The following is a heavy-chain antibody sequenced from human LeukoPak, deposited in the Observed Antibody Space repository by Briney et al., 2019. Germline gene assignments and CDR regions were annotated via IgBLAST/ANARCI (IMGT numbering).Heavy chain of an antibody. J-gene: IGHJ4*02. CDR2: ISYDGSNK. Sequence: GGSLRLSCAASGFTFSSYAMHWVRQAPGKRLEWVAVISYDGSNKYYADSVKGRFTISRDNSKNTLYLQMNSLRAEDTAVYYCARSPEDGAGGYFDYWGQGTLVTVSS. CDR1: GFTFSSYA. V-gene: IGHV3-30-3*01. D-gene: IGHD1-14*01. CDR3: ARSPEDGAGGYFDY.